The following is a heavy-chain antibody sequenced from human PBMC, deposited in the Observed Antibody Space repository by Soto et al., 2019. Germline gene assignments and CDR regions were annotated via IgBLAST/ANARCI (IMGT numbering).Heavy chain of an antibody. J-gene: IGHJ6*02. CDR3: ARNTYISSCAYYHYVMDF. V-gene: IGHV1-46*01. Sequence: GASVKVSCKASGYTFTSYYMHWVRQAPGQGLEWMGIINPSGGSTSYAQKFQDRVTMTRDTSTSTVYMELSSLRSEDTAVYYCARNTYISSCAYYHYVMDFWGQGSTV. CDR1: GYTFTSYY. CDR2: INPSGGST. D-gene: IGHD6-6*01.